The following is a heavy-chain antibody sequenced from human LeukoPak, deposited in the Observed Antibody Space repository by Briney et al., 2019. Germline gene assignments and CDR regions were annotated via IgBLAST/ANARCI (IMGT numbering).Heavy chain of an antibody. CDR1: GFTFSSYS. CDR3: ATDGAGFDT. CDR2: INIGGTNT. J-gene: IGHJ5*02. V-gene: IGHV3-48*04. Sequence: GGSLRLSCAASGFTFSSYSMNWVRQAPGKGLEWLSYINIGGTNTHYADSAKGRFTISRDNAKKSLYLEMNNLRAEDTAVYYCATDGAGFDTWGQGVLVTVSS.